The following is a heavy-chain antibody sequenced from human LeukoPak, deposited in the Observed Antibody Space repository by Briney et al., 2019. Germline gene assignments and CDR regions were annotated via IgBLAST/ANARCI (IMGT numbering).Heavy chain of an antibody. Sequence: SETLSLTCTVSGGSISSSSYFWGWIRQPPGKGLEWIGSISYSGSTYYNPSLKSRVTISVGTSKNQFSLKLNSVTAADTAVYYCARQSGYYYSDHFDYWGQGTLVTVSS. CDR2: ISYSGST. V-gene: IGHV4-39*01. D-gene: IGHD3-22*01. J-gene: IGHJ4*02. CDR3: ARQSGYYYSDHFDY. CDR1: GGSISSSSYF.